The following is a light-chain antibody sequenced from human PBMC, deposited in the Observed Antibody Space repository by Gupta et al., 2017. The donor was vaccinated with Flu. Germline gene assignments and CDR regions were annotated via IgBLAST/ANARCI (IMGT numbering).Light chain of an antibody. Sequence: SSSNIGSNDVHWYHQLPGTAPSLLLYGDDQRPSGVPDRFSVSKSGTSASLAITGLQSEDDADYYWAAWDDSLYGLVFGGGTKLTVL. CDR3: AAWDDSLYGLV. CDR1: SSNIGSND. V-gene: IGLV1-44*01. CDR2: GDD. J-gene: IGLJ2*01.